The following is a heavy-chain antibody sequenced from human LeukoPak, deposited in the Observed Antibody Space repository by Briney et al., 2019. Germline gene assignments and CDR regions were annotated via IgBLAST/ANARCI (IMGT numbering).Heavy chain of an antibody. CDR1: GFSFDTYL. Sequence: GGSLRHSCLASGFSFDTYLVSWARPAPGKGLVWASGISDTGRKRYYTDSVKGRFTISTDNSKNTLHLQMNSLRAEDTALYFCAKDHDNGDYYYYFDSWGQGTLVTVSS. V-gene: IGHV3-23*01. CDR2: ISDTGRKR. D-gene: IGHD2-21*02. CDR3: AKDHDNGDYYYYFDS. J-gene: IGHJ4*02.